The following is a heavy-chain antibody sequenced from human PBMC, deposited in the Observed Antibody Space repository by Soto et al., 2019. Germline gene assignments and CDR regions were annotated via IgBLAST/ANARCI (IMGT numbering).Heavy chain of an antibody. Sequence: SATLSLTCAVSGGSISSSNWWSWVRQPPGKGLEWIGEIYHSGSTNYNPSLKSRVTISVDKSKNQFSLKLSSVTAADTAVYYCARGTEQYYDFWSGYIFQHWGQGTLVTV. CDR1: GGSISSSNW. J-gene: IGHJ1*01. CDR3: ARGTEQYYDFWSGYIFQH. D-gene: IGHD3-3*01. V-gene: IGHV4-4*02. CDR2: IYHSGST.